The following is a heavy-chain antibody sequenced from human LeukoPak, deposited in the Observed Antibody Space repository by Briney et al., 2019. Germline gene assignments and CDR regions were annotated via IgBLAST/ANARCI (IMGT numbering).Heavy chain of an antibody. J-gene: IGHJ4*02. Sequence: TSETLSLTCAVSGVSISSSSSICWTWVRQPPGEGLEWIGEIYHNGATNYNPSLKSRVTMLLDKSKNQFFLKLNSVTAADTAVYYCARNGGNSDYDYWGQGTLVTVSS. D-gene: IGHD4-23*01. CDR3: ARNGGNSDYDY. CDR2: IYHNGAT. V-gene: IGHV4-4*02. CDR1: GVSISSSSSIC.